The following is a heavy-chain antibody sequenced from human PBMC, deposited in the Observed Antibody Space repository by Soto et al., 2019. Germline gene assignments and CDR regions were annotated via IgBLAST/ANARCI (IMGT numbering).Heavy chain of an antibody. CDR2: IGSSGTYI. CDR3: ARGALCSSYNCFASGAFDV. CDR1: GLTFSRFS. V-gene: IGHV3-21*01. D-gene: IGHD2-2*01. Sequence: GGSLRLSSAASGLTFSRFSMNWVRQAPGKGLGWVSSIGSSGTYIYYAEAVKGRFTISRDNAKNSLYLQMSSLRAEDTAVYYCARGALCSSYNCFASGAFDVWGQGTRVTVSS. J-gene: IGHJ3*01.